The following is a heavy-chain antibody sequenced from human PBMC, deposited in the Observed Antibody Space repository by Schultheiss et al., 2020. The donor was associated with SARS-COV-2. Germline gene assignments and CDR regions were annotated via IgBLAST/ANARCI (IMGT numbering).Heavy chain of an antibody. D-gene: IGHD4-17*01. V-gene: IGHV5-51*01. J-gene: IGHJ6*02. Sequence: GESLKISCKGSGYSFTSYWIGWVRQMPGKGLEWMGIIYPGDSDTRYSPSFQGQVTISADKSISTAYLQWSSLKASYTAMYYCARRGAVTTFFYGMDVWGQGTTVTVSS. CDR2: IYPGDSDT. CDR1: GYSFTSYW. CDR3: ARRGAVTTFFYGMDV.